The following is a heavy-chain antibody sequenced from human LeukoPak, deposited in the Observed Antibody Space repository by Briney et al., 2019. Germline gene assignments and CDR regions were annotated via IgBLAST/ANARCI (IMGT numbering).Heavy chain of an antibody. D-gene: IGHD4-17*01. J-gene: IGHJ4*02. CDR3: ARVVGTTVTNAFDY. CDR1: GGSISSGGYY. V-gene: IGHV4-31*03. CDR2: IYYSGST. Sequence: SETLSLTCTVSGGSISSGGYYWSWIRQHPGKGLEWIGYIYYSGSTYYNPSLKSRVTISVDTSKNQFSLKLSSVTAADTAVYYCARVVGTTVTNAFDYWGQGTLVTVSS.